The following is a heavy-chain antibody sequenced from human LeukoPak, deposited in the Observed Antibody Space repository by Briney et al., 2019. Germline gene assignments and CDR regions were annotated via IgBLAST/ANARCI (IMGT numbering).Heavy chain of an antibody. CDR3: AKAASGFGDYFDY. D-gene: IGHD3-10*01. CDR2: ISGSGGTT. V-gene: IGHV3-23*01. Sequence: GASLRLSCAASGFTFSTYGMNWVRQAPGKGLEWASVISGSGGTTYYADSVKGRFTISRDNSKNTLYLQMNSLRAEDTAVYSCAKAASGFGDYFDYWGQGTLVTVSS. CDR1: GFTFSTYG. J-gene: IGHJ4*02.